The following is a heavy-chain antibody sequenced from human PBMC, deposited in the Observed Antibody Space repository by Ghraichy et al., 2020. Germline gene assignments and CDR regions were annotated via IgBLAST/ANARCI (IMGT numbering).Heavy chain of an antibody. CDR2: IYSGGST. J-gene: IGHJ4*02. D-gene: IGHD4-17*01. V-gene: IGHV3-66*01. CDR1: GFTVSSHY. Sequence: GGSLRLSCAASGFTVSSHYMSWVRQAPGKGLEWVSIIYSGGSTYYADSVKGRFTISRDNSKNTLYLQMNNLRAEDTAVYYCAGRNRGDYHMLDFWGQGTLVIVSS. CDR3: AGRNRGDYHMLDF.